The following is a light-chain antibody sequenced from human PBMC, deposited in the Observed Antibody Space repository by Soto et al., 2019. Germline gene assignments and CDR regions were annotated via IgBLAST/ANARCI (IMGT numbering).Light chain of an antibody. V-gene: IGKV3-11*01. CDR2: DAF. CDR1: QSISTS. J-gene: IGKJ1*01. CDR3: QQRSSWPPA. Sequence: VFTQSPATLSLSPGERATLSCRASQSISTSLAWYQQKPGQAPRLLINDAFNRATGIPARFSGSGSGTDFTLTISSLEPEDFAVYYCQQRSSWPPAFGQGTKVDIK.